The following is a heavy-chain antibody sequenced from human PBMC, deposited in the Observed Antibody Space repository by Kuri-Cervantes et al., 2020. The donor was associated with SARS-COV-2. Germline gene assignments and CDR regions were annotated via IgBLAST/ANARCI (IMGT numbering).Heavy chain of an antibody. CDR1: GFTFDDYA. V-gene: IGHV3-23*01. CDR2: ISGSGGST. Sequence: GESLKISCAASGFTFDDYAMSWVRQAPGKGLEWVSAISGSGGSTYYADSVKGRFTISRDNSKNTLYLQMNSLRAEDTAVYYCAKASLVGYYYYYMDVWGKGTTVTVSS. CDR3: AKASLVGYYYYYMDV. J-gene: IGHJ6*03. D-gene: IGHD1-26*01.